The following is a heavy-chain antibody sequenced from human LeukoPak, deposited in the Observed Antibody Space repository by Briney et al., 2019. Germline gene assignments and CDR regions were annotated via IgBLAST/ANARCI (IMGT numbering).Heavy chain of an antibody. D-gene: IGHD7-27*01. V-gene: IGHV3-23*01. CDR1: GFTFSSYG. J-gene: IGHJ4*02. CDR2: ITPDAGRT. Sequence: GGSLRLSCAASGFTFSSYGMSWVHQAPGKGLQWVSGITPDAGRTYYADSVKGRFTIYRGNSKNTVYLQMNSLGAEDTAVYYCVQDWAWGAFGYWGQGTLVTVSS. CDR3: VQDWAWGAFGY.